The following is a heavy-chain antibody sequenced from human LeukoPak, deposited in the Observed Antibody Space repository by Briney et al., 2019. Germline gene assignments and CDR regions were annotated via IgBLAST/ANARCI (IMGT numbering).Heavy chain of an antibody. CDR1: GFTFDDYG. J-gene: IGHJ4*02. V-gene: IGHV3-20*04. D-gene: IGHD6-19*01. Sequence: GGSLRLSCAASGFTFDDYGMSWVRHAPGKGLEWVSGINWNGGSTGYADSVKGRFTISRDNAKNSLYLQMNSLRAEDTALYYCARDLKYSSGWSYFDYWGQGTLVTVSS. CDR2: INWNGGST. CDR3: ARDLKYSSGWSYFDY.